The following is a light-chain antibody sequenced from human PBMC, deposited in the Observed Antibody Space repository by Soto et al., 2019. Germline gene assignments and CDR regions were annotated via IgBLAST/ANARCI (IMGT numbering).Light chain of an antibody. CDR2: LGS. V-gene: IGKV2-28*01. CDR1: QSLLYSNGYNY. Sequence: DIVMTQSPLSLPVTPGEPASISCKSSQSLLYSNGYNYLDWYLQKPGQSTQLLIYLGSNRAFGVPDRFRGSGSGTDFTLKISKGEAEDVGGYYCMQALRTPWTFGQGTKVEIK. CDR3: MQALRTPWT. J-gene: IGKJ1*01.